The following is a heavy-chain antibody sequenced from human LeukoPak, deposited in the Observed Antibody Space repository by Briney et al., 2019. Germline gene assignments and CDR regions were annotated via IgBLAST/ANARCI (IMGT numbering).Heavy chain of an antibody. CDR1: GFSFSSYT. CDR2: ITGRGDHT. V-gene: IGHV3-23*01. D-gene: IGHD1-26*01. J-gene: IGHJ5*02. Sequence: GGSLRLSCVVSGFSFSSYTMTWVRQAPGKGLEWVSGITGRGDHTYYADSAKGRFTISRDNFKNTVFLEMNSLRDEDTAVYYCAKGLGLAIVSTLDRWGQGTLVTVSS. CDR3: AKGLGLAIVSTLDR.